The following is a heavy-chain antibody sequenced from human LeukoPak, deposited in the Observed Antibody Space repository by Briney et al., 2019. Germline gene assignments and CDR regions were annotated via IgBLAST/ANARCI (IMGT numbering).Heavy chain of an antibody. CDR3: AKDSSSSWFGGDSK. CDR2: IRYDGSNK. D-gene: IGHD6-13*01. CDR1: GFTFSSYG. V-gene: IGHV3-30*02. Sequence: GGSLRLSCAASGFTFSSYGMHWVRQAPGKGLEWVAFIRYDGSNKYYADFVKGRFTISRDNSKNTLYLQMNSLRAEDTAVYYCAKDSSSSWFGGDSKWGQGTLVTVSS. J-gene: IGHJ4*02.